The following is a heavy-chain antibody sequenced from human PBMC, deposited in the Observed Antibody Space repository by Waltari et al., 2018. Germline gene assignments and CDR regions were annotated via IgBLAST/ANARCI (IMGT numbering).Heavy chain of an antibody. CDR3: ARARGYSYGYNY. CDR2: IYTSGST. J-gene: IGHJ4*02. D-gene: IGHD5-18*01. Sequence: QVQLQESGPGLVKPSQTLSLTCTVSGGSISSGSYYWSWIRQPAGKGLEWIGRIYTSGSTNYTPSLKSRVTISVDTSKNQFSLKLSSVTAADTAVYYCARARGYSYGYNYWGQGTLVTVSS. CDR1: GGSISSGSYY. V-gene: IGHV4-61*02.